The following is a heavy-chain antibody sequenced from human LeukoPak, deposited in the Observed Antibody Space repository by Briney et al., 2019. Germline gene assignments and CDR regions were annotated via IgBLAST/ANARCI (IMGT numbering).Heavy chain of an antibody. V-gene: IGHV3-23*01. CDR3: ANVRV. CDR1: GFTFSSYG. CDR2: ISGGDGTST. Sequence: GGSLRLSCAASGFTFSSYGMNWVRQAPGKGLEWVSSISGGDGTSTYYADSVKGRFSISKDNSKDTVYLQMNSLRVEDTAIYYCANVRVWGQGTLVTVSS. J-gene: IGHJ4*02.